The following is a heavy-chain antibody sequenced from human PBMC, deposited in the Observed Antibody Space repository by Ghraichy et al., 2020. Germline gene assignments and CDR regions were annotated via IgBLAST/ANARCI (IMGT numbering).Heavy chain of an antibody. J-gene: IGHJ3*02. CDR1: GYTFISYD. CDR3: AISRGLSDAFDI. V-gene: IGHV1-18*01. Sequence: ASVKVSCKASGYTFISYDITWVRQAPGQGLEWMGWISTYNVNTNYAHKLQGRVTMNTDTSTSTAYMELRSLRSDDTAVYYCAISRGLSDAFDIWGQGTMVTVSS. CDR2: ISTYNVNT.